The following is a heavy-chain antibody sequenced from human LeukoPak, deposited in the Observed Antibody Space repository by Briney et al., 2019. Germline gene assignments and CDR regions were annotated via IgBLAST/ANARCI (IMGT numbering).Heavy chain of an antibody. J-gene: IGHJ4*02. CDR1: GLAFSSYW. CDR3: VREWLGNS. CDR2: IKQDGSVK. D-gene: IGHD3-10*01. V-gene: IGHV3-7*01. Sequence: GGSLRLSFAASGLAFSSYWMGGFRQAPGKGLEWVANIKQDGSVKNYVDSVKGRFTISRDNAKSSLYLQMNSLRAEDTAVYYCVREWLGNSWGQGTLVTVSS.